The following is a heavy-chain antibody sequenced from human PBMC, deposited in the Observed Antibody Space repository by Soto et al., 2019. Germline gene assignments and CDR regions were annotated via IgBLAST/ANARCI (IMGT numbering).Heavy chain of an antibody. V-gene: IGHV4-38-2*01. Sequence: PSETLSLTCAVSGYSISSGYYWGWIRQPPGKGLEWIGTIYHNGRTYYNPSLKSRVTVSLDMSKNQFSLRLASVTAADTAIYYCPRQGGVPGTYVGDFDSWGHGNLVTVSS. D-gene: IGHD3-10*01. J-gene: IGHJ4*01. CDR1: GYSISSGYY. CDR3: PRQGGVPGTYVGDFDS. CDR2: IYHNGRT.